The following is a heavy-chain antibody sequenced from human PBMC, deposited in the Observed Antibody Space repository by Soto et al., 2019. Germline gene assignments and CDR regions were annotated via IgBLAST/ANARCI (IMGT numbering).Heavy chain of an antibody. Sequence: QVQLVQSGAEVKKPGASVKVSCKASGYTFTSYGLSWVRQAPGQGLEWMGWISAYNGNTNYAQKLQGRATRTPDTPTSTSYMELRSMRSHDTAVYYGARDVHGDPYYWGQGTLVTFSS. CDR3: ARDVHGDPYY. CDR1: GYTFTSYG. V-gene: IGHV1-18*01. J-gene: IGHJ4*02. D-gene: IGHD4-17*01. CDR2: ISAYNGNT.